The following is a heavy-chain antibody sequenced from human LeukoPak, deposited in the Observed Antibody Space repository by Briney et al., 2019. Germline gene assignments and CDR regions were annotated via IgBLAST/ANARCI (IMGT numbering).Heavy chain of an antibody. D-gene: IGHD5-24*01. V-gene: IGHV1-46*01. J-gene: IGHJ4*02. CDR2: INPSGGST. CDR3: AFSLRRDGYNY. CDR1: GYTFTSYY. Sequence: GESLKVSCKASGYTFTSYYMHWVRQAPGQGLEWMGIINPSGGSTSYAQKFQGRVTMTRDTSTSTVYMELSSLRSEDTAVYYCAFSLRRDGYNYWGQGTLVTVSS.